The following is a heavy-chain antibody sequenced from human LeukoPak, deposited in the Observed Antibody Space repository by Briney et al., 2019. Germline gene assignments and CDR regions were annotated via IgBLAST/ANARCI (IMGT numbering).Heavy chain of an antibody. CDR2: INPNSGGT. Sequence: ASVKVSCKASGYTFTGYYMHWVRQAPGQGLEWMGWINPNSGGTNYAQKFQGRVTMTRDTSISTAYMELSRLRSDDTAVYYCARSDYGEQTTSYNWFDPWGQGTLVTVSS. D-gene: IGHD4-17*01. CDR1: GYTFTGYY. J-gene: IGHJ5*02. V-gene: IGHV1-2*02. CDR3: ARSDYGEQTTSYNWFDP.